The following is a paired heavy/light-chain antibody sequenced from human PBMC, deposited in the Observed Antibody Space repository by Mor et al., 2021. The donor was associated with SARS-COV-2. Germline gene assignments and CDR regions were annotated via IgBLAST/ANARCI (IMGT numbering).Light chain of an antibody. V-gene: IGLV2-23*01. CDR1: SSDVGSYNL. J-gene: IGLJ1*01. Sequence: QSALTQPASVSGSPGQSITISCTGTSSDVGSYNLVSWYQQHPGKAPKLMIYEDSKRPSGVSNRFSGSKSGNTASLTISGLQAEDEADYYCCSYAGSSTHYVFGTGTKVTVL. CDR2: EDS. CDR3: CSYAGSSTHYV.
Heavy chain of an antibody. J-gene: IGHJ4*02. V-gene: IGHV4-4*02. CDR1: GDSLASSNW. D-gene: IGHD2-15*01. CDR3: ARVGSGGCLDS. CDR2: IYQSGST. Sequence: QVQLQESGPGQVKPSGTLSLTCAVYGDSLASSNWWSWVRQPPGKGLEWIGEIYQSGSTNYNPSLKSRVTISVDMSKNQFSLKLTSVTAADTAVYYCARVGSGGCLDSWGQGKLVTVSS.